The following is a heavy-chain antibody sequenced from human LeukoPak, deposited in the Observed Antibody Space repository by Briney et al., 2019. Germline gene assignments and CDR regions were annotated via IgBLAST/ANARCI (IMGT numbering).Heavy chain of an antibody. CDR2: ISAYNGNT. V-gene: IGHV1-18*01. J-gene: IGHJ3*02. CDR1: GYTFTSYG. Sequence: ASVKVSCKASGYTFTSYGISWVRQAPGQGLEWMGWISAYNGNTNYAQKLQGRVTMTTDTSTSTAYMELRSLRSCRPAVYYCARDVIRGFQAVNDAFDIWGQGTMVTVSS. CDR3: ARDVIRGFQAVNDAFDI. D-gene: IGHD3-10*01.